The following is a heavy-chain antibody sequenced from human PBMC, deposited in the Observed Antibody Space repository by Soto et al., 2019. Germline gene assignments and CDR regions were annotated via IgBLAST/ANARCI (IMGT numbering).Heavy chain of an antibody. CDR1: GYSFTSYW. CDR2: IYPGDSDT. D-gene: IGHD4-17*01. Sequence: PGESLKISCKGSGYSFTSYWIGWVRQMPGKGLEWMGIIYPGDSDTRYSPSFQGQVTISADKSISTAYLQWSSLKASDTAMYYCARHPDYGDDGSYFDYWGQGTLVTVSS. CDR3: ARHPDYGDDGSYFDY. J-gene: IGHJ4*01. V-gene: IGHV5-51*01.